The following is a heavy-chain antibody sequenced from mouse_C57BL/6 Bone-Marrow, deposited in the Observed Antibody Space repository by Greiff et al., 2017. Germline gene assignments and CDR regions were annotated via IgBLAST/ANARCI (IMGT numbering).Heavy chain of an antibody. V-gene: IGHV1-26*01. CDR1: GYTFTDYY. D-gene: IGHD1-1*01. CDR2: INPNNGGT. J-gene: IGHJ3*01. CDR3: ANYYGSSWFAY. Sequence: VQLQQSGPELAKPGASVKISCKASGYTFTDYYMNWVKQSHGKSLEWIGDINPNNGGTSYNQKFKGKDTLTVVKSSSTAYMELRSLTSEDSAVYYCANYYGSSWFAYWGQGTLVTVSA.